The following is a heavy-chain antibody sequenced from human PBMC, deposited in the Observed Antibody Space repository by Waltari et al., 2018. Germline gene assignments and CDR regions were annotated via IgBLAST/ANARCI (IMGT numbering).Heavy chain of an antibody. J-gene: IGHJ4*02. D-gene: IGHD6-19*01. CDR2: IKQDGSEK. Sequence: EVQLVESGGGLVQPGGYLRLSGAASGLTCRSHWLHWFSQAPGKGLEWVTKIKQDGSEKYYVDSVKGRFTISRDNAKNPLYLQMNSLRAEDTAVYYCAREGGSGWSIDYWGQGTLVTVSS. CDR3: AREGGSGWSIDY. CDR1: GLTCRSHW. V-gene: IGHV3-7*03.